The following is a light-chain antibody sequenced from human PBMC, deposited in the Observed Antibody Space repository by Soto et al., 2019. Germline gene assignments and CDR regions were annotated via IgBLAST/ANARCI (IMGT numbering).Light chain of an antibody. Sequence: DIQMTQSPSSLSASVGDRVTFTCRASQSISTYLNWYEQKPGKAPNLLIYGASNLQSGVPSRFSGGGSGKYFTHISSSLPHEDCGNYYCQQSNPPPVTFGGGTKVEIK. CDR2: GAS. J-gene: IGKJ4*01. CDR1: QSISTY. V-gene: IGKV1-39*01. CDR3: QQSNPPPVT.